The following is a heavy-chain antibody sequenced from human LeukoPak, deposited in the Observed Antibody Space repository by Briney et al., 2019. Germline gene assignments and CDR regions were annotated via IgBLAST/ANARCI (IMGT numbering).Heavy chain of an antibody. CDR2: IYYSGAT. CDR3: ARRRTRPEAFDI. J-gene: IGHJ3*02. D-gene: IGHD6-6*01. V-gene: IGHV4-59*01. Sequence: SETLSLTCTVSGGSISTYYWTWIRHPPGKGLEWIEYIYYSGATNYNPSLGSRVTISVDTSKNQFSLKLSSVTAADTAVYYCARRRTRPEAFDIWGQGTMVTVSS. CDR1: GGSISTYY.